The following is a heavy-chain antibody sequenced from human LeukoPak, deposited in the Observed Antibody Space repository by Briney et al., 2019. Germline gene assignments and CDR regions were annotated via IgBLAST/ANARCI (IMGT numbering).Heavy chain of an antibody. D-gene: IGHD2-15*01. CDR1: GFRFTAFW. V-gene: IGHV3-7*01. CDR2: INQESTET. CDR3: AREVDRSFGY. J-gene: IGHJ4*02. Sequence: GGSLRLSCAASGFRFTAFWMSWVRQAPGQGPEWVANINQESTETYYVDSVRGRCTISRDNAKNSLSLQMNSLRVEDTAVYYCAREVDRSFGYWGQGDLVTVSS.